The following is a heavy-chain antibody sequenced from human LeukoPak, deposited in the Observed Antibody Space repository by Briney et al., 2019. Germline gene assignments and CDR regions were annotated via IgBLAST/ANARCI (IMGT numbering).Heavy chain of an antibody. CDR2: ISYDGSSQ. D-gene: IGHD6-19*01. CDR3: GRSRGAGPGAHFDV. J-gene: IGHJ4*02. V-gene: IGHV3-30*03. CDR1: GFTFNSYG. Sequence: GGSLRLSCAASGFTFNSYGMHWVRQAPGKGLEWVAIISYDGSSQWYAESVKGRFTISRDNAKNSLYLQMNSLRAEDTAVYYCGRSRGAGPGAHFDVWGQGTLVTVSS.